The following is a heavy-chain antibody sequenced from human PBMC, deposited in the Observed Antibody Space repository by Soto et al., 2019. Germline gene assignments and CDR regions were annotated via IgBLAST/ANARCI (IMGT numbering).Heavy chain of an antibody. V-gene: IGHV4-31*03. J-gene: IGHJ4*02. CDR2: IYYSGST. D-gene: IGHD3-22*01. CDR1: GGSISSGGYY. Sequence: QVQLQESGPGLVKPSQTLSLTCTVSGGSISSGGYYWSWIRQHPGKGLEWIGYIYYSGSTYYNPSLKMRVTTAVATSKNQCALKPGSVTAADTAVYYCASATRVPSSCYYQLDYWGQGTLVTVSS. CDR3: ASATRVPSSCYYQLDY.